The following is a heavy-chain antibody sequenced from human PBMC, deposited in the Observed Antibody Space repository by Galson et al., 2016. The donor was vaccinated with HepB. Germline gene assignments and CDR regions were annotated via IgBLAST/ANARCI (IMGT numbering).Heavy chain of an antibody. D-gene: IGHD3-9*01. CDR2: IFHTGRP. CDR3: ARHPTGYPNWFDR. Sequence: SETLSLTCTVSGASIISTNYNWGWIRQPPGKGLEWIASIFHTGRPDYNPSLQSRVTIPVDTSMNRFSLSLRSVSTADTATYFCARHPTGYPNWFDRWGHGTLVVVSS. V-gene: IGHV4-39*01. CDR1: GASIISTNYN. J-gene: IGHJ5*02.